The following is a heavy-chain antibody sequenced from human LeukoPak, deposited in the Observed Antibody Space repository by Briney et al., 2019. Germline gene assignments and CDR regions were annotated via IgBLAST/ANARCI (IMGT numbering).Heavy chain of an antibody. J-gene: IGHJ3*02. D-gene: IGHD2-2*01. V-gene: IGHV1-8*01. CDR1: GYTFTSYD. CDR3: ARVPAYCSSTSCPAGAFDI. Sequence: GASVKVSCKASGYTFTSYDINWVRQATGQGLEWMGWMNPNSGNTGYAQKFQGRVTMTRNISISTAYMELSSLRSEDTAVYYCARVPAYCSSTSCPAGAFDIWGQGTMVTVSS. CDR2: MNPNSGNT.